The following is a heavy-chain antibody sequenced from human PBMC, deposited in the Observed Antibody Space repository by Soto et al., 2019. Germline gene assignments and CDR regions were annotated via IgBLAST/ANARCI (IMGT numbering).Heavy chain of an antibody. D-gene: IGHD2-8*01. CDR2: ISGSGGST. CDR3: ARDADCTNGVCYTYDYYYYGMDV. Sequence: GGSLRLSGAAAGFTFSSDAMSWVRQAPGKGLEWVSAISGSGGSTYYADSVKGRFTISRDNSKNTLYLQMNSLRAEDTAVYYCARDADCTNGVCYTYDYYYYGMDVWGQGTTVTVSS. J-gene: IGHJ6*02. CDR1: GFTFSSDA. V-gene: IGHV3-23*01.